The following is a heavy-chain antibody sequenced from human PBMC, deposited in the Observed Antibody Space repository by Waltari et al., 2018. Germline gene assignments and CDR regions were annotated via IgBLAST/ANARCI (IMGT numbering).Heavy chain of an antibody. D-gene: IGHD6-13*01. CDR2: IIPIFGTA. Sequence: QVQLVQSGAEVKKPGSSVKVSCKASGGTFSSYAISWVRQAPGQGLEWMGRIIPIFGTANYAQKFQGRVTITADKSTSTAYMELSSLRSEDTAVYYCARGQGPLRIAAAGDHFDYWGQGTLVTVSS. CDR1: GGTFSSYA. V-gene: IGHV1-69*08. CDR3: ARGQGPLRIAAAGDHFDY. J-gene: IGHJ4*02.